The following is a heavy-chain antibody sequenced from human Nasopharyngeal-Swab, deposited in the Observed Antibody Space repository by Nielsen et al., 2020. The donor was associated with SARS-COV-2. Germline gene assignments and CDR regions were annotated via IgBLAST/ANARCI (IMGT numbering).Heavy chain of an antibody. Sequence: GESLKISCAASGFTVSSNYMSWVRQAPGKGLEWVSVIYSGGSTYYADSVKGRFTISRDNSKNTLYLQMNSLRAEDTAVYYCAGSSSWYTTRHDYWGQGTLVTVS. CDR3: AGSSSWYTTRHDY. CDR1: GFTVSSNY. D-gene: IGHD6-13*01. J-gene: IGHJ4*02. V-gene: IGHV3-53*01. CDR2: IYSGGST.